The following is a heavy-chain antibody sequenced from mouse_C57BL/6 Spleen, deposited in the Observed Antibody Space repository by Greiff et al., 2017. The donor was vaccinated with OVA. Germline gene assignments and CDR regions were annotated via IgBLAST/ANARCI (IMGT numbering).Heavy chain of an antibody. D-gene: IGHD2-1*01. V-gene: IGHV1-72*01. CDR2: IDPNSGGT. J-gene: IGHJ2*01. Sequence: QVQLQQPGAELVKPGASVTLSCKASGYTFTSYWMHWVQQSPGRGLEWLGRIDPNSGGTKYNAKFKSKAKLTVNKPSSTAYMQLSGLTSEDSAVYYCARDGNYYYWGQGTTLTVSS. CDR1: GYTFTSYW. CDR3: ARDGNYYY.